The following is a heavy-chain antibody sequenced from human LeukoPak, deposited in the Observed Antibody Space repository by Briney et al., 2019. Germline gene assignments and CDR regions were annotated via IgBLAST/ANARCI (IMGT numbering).Heavy chain of an antibody. J-gene: IGHJ4*02. CDR3: AKDPWGSRGYFDY. D-gene: IGHD7-27*01. CDR1: GFTFSSYA. Sequence: GGSLRLSCAASGFTFSSYAMIWVRQAPGKGLEWVSAISGSGGGTYYADSVKGRFTIFRDNSKNTVCLRMNSLRAEDTAVYYCAKDPWGSRGYFDYWGQGTLVTVSS. CDR2: ISGSGGGT. V-gene: IGHV3-23*01.